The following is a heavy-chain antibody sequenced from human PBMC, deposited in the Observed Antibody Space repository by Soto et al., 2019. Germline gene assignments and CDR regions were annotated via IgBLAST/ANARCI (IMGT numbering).Heavy chain of an antibody. CDR3: SRGPYCSSTSCPWAFDI. CDR1: GYSFTGYY. Sequence: QVQLVQSGAEVKKPGASVKVSCKASGYSFTGYYMHWVRQAPGQGLEWMGWINPNSGGTNYAQKFQGWVTMTRDMSISTAYMELSRLRSDDTAVYYCSRGPYCSSTSCPWAFDIWGQGTMVTVSS. CDR2: INPNSGGT. D-gene: IGHD2-2*01. J-gene: IGHJ3*02. V-gene: IGHV1-2*04.